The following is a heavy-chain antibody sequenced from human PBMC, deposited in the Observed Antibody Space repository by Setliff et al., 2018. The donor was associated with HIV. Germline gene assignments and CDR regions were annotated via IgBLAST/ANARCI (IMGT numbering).Heavy chain of an antibody. D-gene: IGHD3-22*01. CDR1: GFTFSNAW. Sequence: GGSLRLSCAASGFTFSNAWMSWVCQAPGKGLEWVSAISGSGGSTYYADSVKGRFTISRDNSKNTLYLQMNSLRAEDTAVYYCAKDRTVVVITIFDYWGQGTLVTVSS. CDR3: AKDRTVVVITIFDY. J-gene: IGHJ4*02. V-gene: IGHV3-23*01. CDR2: ISGSGGST.